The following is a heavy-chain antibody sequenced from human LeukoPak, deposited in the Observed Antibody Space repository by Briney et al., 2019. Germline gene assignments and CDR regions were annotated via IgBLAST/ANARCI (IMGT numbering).Heavy chain of an antibody. CDR1: GYTFTSYA. CDR2: INAGNGNT. V-gene: IGHV1-3*01. CDR3: ALADYYYYGMDV. D-gene: IGHD2-15*01. Sequence: EASVKVSCKASGYTFTSYAMHWVRQASGQRLEWMGWINAGNGNTKYSQKFQGRVTMTRDTSTSTVYMELSSLRSEDTAVYYCALADYYYYGMDVWGQGTTVTVSS. J-gene: IGHJ6*02.